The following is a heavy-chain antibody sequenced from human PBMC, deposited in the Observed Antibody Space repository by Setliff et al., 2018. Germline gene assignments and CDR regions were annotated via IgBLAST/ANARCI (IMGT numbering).Heavy chain of an antibody. CDR2: INPNSGGT. CDR3: ARTIVGGATRLDY. V-gene: IGHV1-2*02. Sequence: SVKVSCKASGYTFTGYYMHWVRQAPGQGLEWMGWINPNSGGTNYAQKFQGRVTMTRDTSISTAYMELNRLRSDDTAVYYCARTIVGGATRLDYWGLGTLVTVSS. D-gene: IGHD1-26*01. CDR1: GYTFTGYY. J-gene: IGHJ4*02.